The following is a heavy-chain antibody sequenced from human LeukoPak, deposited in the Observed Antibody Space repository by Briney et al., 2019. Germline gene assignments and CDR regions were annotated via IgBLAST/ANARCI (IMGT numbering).Heavy chain of an antibody. CDR3: ARRGGGVRSPFDY. D-gene: IGHD3-16*01. CDR2: KYASGSS. J-gene: IGHJ4*01. CDR1: GGSIGFSY. V-gene: IGHV4-4*09. Sequence: PSETLSLTCSVSGGSIGFSYWSWIRQSPGKGLEWIGYKYASGSSNYNPSLKSRVTLSIDTSKSQFSLKLRSATAADTAVYYCARRGGGVRSPFDYWGPGTVVTVSS.